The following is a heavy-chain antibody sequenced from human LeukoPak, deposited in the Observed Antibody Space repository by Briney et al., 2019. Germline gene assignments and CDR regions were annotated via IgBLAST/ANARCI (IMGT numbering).Heavy chain of an antibody. CDR2: IYYSGST. V-gene: IGHV4-61*08. CDR1: GGSISSGGYY. J-gene: IGHJ5*02. Sequence: SETLSLTCTVSGGSISSGGYYWSWIRQHPGKGLEWIGYIYYSGSTNYNPSLKSRVTISVDTSKNQFSLKLSSVTAADTAVYYCARQGGYCSGGSCPAAWFDPWGQGTLVTVSS. CDR3: ARQGGYCSGGSCPAAWFDP. D-gene: IGHD2-15*01.